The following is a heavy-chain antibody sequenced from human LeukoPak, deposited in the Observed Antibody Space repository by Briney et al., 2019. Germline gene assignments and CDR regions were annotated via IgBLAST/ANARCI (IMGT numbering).Heavy chain of an antibody. V-gene: IGHV4-59*12. Sequence: PSETLSLTCVVSGGSISGYHWSWIRQPPGKGLEWIGYIYYKGITNYNPSLKSRVTMSVDTSKNQFSLKLSSVTAADTAVYYCARDGSPRGIVGATRRGPAFDIWGQGTMVTVSS. J-gene: IGHJ3*02. CDR3: ARDGSPRGIVGATRRGPAFDI. CDR1: GGSISGYH. CDR2: IYYKGIT. D-gene: IGHD1-26*01.